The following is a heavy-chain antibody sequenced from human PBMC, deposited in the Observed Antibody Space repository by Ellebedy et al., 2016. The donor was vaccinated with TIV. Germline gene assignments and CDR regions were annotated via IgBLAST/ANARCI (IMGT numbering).Heavy chain of an antibody. Sequence: SETLSLTXAVYGGSFSGYYWSWIRQPPGKGLEWIGEINHSGSTNYNPSLKSRVTISVDTSKNQFSLKLSSVTAADTAVYYCARVVGSPIDAFDIWGQGTMVTVSS. CDR1: GGSFSGYY. CDR3: ARVVGSPIDAFDI. J-gene: IGHJ3*02. V-gene: IGHV4-34*09. D-gene: IGHD1-26*01. CDR2: INHSGST.